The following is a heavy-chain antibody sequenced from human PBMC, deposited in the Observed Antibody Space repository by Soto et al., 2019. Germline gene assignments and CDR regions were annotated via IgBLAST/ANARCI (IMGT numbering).Heavy chain of an antibody. CDR3: ARTVVPAAPASYYYYGMDV. J-gene: IGHJ6*02. CDR1: GFTFSSYG. D-gene: IGHD2-2*01. CDR2: ISYDGSNK. Sequence: GGSLRLFCAASGFTFSSYGMLWVRQAPGKRLEWVAVISYDGSNKYYADSVNGRFTISRDNSKNTLYLQMNSLRAEDTAVYYCARTVVPAAPASYYYYGMDVWGQGTTVTVSS. V-gene: IGHV3-30*03.